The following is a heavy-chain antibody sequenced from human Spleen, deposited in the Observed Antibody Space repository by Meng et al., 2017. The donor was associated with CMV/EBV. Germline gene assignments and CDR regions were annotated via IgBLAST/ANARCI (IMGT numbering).Heavy chain of an antibody. D-gene: IGHD3-16*01. CDR2: IIPIFGTA. CDR1: GGTFSSYA. Sequence: GKAAGGTFSSYAISWVRQAPGKGLEWMGGIIPIFGTANYAQKFQGRVTITTDESTSTAYMGLSRRRSEDTAVYYCARDLGSHGDYWGEGTLVTVSS. V-gene: IGHV1-69*05. CDR3: ARDLGSHGDY. J-gene: IGHJ4*02.